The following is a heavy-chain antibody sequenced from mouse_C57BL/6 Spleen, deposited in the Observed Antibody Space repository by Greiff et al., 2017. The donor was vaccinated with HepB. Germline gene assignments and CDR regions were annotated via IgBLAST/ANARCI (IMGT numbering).Heavy chain of an antibody. J-gene: IGHJ2*01. D-gene: IGHD1-1*01. Sequence: EVQLQQSGAELVRPGASVKLSCTASGFNIKDDYMHWVKQRPEQGLEWIGWIDPENGDTEYASKFQGKATITADTSSNTAYLQLSSLTSEDTAVYYCSKSLYCYGSSYIDYWGQGTTLTVSS. CDR3: SKSLYCYGSSYIDY. CDR1: GFNIKDDY. CDR2: IDPENGDT. V-gene: IGHV14-4*01.